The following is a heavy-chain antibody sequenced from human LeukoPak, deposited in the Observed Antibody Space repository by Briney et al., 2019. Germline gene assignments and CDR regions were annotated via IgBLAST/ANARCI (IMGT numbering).Heavy chain of an antibody. Sequence: ASVKVSCKASGYTFTGYYMHWVRQAPGQGLEWMGWINPNSGGTNSAQKFQGRVTMTRDTSISTAYMELSRLRSDDTAVYYCARSAYYYDSSGLEEFDYWGQGTLVTVSS. CDR2: INPNSGGT. CDR1: GYTFTGYY. J-gene: IGHJ4*02. D-gene: IGHD3-22*01. CDR3: ARSAYYYDSSGLEEFDY. V-gene: IGHV1-2*02.